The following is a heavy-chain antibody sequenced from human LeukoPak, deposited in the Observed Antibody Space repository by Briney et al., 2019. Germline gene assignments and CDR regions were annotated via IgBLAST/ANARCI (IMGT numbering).Heavy chain of an antibody. Sequence: GGSLRLSCAASGFTVSSVYMSWVRQAPGKGLEWVLLIYSVGTTYYADAVKGRVIISRDDSKNTRLLQMNSLSAEDTAVYYCARGQPYYYDSRGYSVPHDWGQGTLVTVSS. V-gene: IGHV3-53*01. CDR2: IYSVGTT. CDR1: GFTVSSVY. J-gene: IGHJ4*02. D-gene: IGHD3-22*01. CDR3: ARGQPYYYDSRGYSVPHD.